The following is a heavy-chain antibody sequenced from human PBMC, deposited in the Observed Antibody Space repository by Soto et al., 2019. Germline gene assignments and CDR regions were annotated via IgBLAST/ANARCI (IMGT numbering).Heavy chain of an antibody. J-gene: IGHJ5*02. CDR3: ARSLGYNWKDDH. Sequence: ASVKVSCKASGYTFTDGYIQWVRQAPGQGLEWMGWINPYSGGTNSAQKFQGRVTMTRDTSISTAYMELSRLRSDETAVFSCARSLGYNWKDDHWGQGTLVTVSS. CDR1: GYTFTDGY. V-gene: IGHV1-2*02. D-gene: IGHD1-20*01. CDR2: INPYSGGT.